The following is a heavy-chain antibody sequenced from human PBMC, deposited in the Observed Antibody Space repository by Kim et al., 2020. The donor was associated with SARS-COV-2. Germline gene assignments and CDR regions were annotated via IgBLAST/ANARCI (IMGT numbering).Heavy chain of an antibody. CDR2: IYYSGST. D-gene: IGHD3-10*01. J-gene: IGHJ6*02. V-gene: IGHV4-39*07. CDR1: GGSISSSSYY. Sequence: SETLSLTCTVSGGSISSSSYYWGWIRQPPGKGLEWIGSIYYSGSTYYNPSLKSRVTISVDTSKNQFSLKLSSVTAADTAVYYCASTGEKYYYGSGTNYYGMDVWGQGTTVTVSS. CDR3: ASTGEKYYYGSGTNYYGMDV.